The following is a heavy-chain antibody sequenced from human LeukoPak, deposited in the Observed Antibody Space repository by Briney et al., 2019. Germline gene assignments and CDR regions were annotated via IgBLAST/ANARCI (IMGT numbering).Heavy chain of an antibody. CDR2: TYYTSKWNN. Sequence: SQTLSLTCAISGDSVSSHSVSWNWFKQSPSRGLEWLGRTYYTSKWNNDYAESVQSRIAVNPDTSKNQFSLYLNSVTLEDTAVYYCARQASRRFDPWGQGTLVTVSS. CDR3: ARQASRRFDP. J-gene: IGHJ5*02. CDR1: GDSVSSHSVS. V-gene: IGHV6-1*01.